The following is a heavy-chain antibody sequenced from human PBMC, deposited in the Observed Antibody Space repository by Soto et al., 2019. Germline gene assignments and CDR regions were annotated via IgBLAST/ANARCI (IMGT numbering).Heavy chain of an antibody. V-gene: IGHV1-18*04. CDR1: GYTFTSYG. D-gene: IGHD3-3*01. J-gene: IGHJ6*02. CDR2: ISAYNGNT. Sequence: QVQLVQSGAEVKKPGASVKVSCKASGYTFTSYGISWVRQAPGQGLEWMGWISAYNGNTNYAQKLQGRVTMTTDTSTSTAYMELRSLRSDDTAVYYCARDGGYYDFWSGLANYYYGMDVWGLGTTVTVSS. CDR3: ARDGGYYDFWSGLANYYYGMDV.